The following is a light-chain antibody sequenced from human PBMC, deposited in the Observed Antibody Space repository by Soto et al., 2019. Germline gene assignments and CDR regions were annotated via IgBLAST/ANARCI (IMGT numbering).Light chain of an antibody. Sequence: DIQMTQSPSTLSASVGDRVTITCRASQSISSWLAWYQQKPGKAPKLLIYDASSLESGVPSRFSGSGSGTEFTRTISSLQPDDFATYYCQQYNSYSATFGQGTKVEI. V-gene: IGKV1-5*01. J-gene: IGKJ1*01. CDR2: DAS. CDR1: QSISSW. CDR3: QQYNSYSAT.